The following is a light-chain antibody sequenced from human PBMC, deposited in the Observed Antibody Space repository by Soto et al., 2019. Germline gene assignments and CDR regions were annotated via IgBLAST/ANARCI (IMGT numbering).Light chain of an antibody. CDR1: QSVSKTY. Sequence: ETVLTQSPGTLSLSPGERAILSCRASQSVSKTYVAWYQQKPGQAPSLLIYGASTRATGIPDRFSGSGSGTEFTLTISRLEPEDFAVFYCQQYGNSPTTFGPGTRVDIK. CDR3: QQYGNSPTT. V-gene: IGKV3-20*01. CDR2: GAS. J-gene: IGKJ3*01.